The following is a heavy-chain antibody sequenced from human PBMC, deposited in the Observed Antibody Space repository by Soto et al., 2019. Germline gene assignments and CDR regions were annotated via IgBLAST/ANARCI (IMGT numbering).Heavy chain of an antibody. J-gene: IGHJ5*01. V-gene: IGHV3-74*01. CDR1: RGAFGDYW. Sequence: EVQLVESGGGLVQPGGSLRLSCEASRGAFGDYWMHWVRQAPGKGLVWVSRINRDANDIIYADSVKGRFTASRDNAKNMVFLQMNSLRVEDTAVYYCARDGHHNWFDSWGQGTLVTVSS. CDR3: ARDGHHNWFDS. CDR2: INRDANDI.